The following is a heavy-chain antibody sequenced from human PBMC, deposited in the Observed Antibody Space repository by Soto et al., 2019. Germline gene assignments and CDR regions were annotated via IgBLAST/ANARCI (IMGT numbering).Heavy chain of an antibody. CDR2: ISWNRANI. CDR3: AKPTHEYKTASFVYSYYYGMDV. CDR1: GFTFDDYA. D-gene: IGHD6-6*01. Sequence: EVQLVESGGGLVQPGRSLRLSCAASGFTFDDYAMHWVRQPPGKGLEWVSGISWNRANIGYADSVKGRFTISRDNAKNSLYLQMNSLRPEDTAVYYCAKPTHEYKTASFVYSYYYGMDVWGQGTTVTVSS. V-gene: IGHV3-9*01. J-gene: IGHJ6*02.